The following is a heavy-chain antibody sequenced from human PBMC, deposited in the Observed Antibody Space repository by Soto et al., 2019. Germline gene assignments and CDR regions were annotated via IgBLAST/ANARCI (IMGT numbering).Heavy chain of an antibody. J-gene: IGHJ6*02. Sequence: PGGSLRLSCAASGFTFSSYSMNWVRQAPGKGLEWVSYISSSSSTIYYADSVKGRFTISRDNAKNSLYLQMNSLRDEDTAVYYCARDRDGITMVRGVIAFPYYGMDVWGQGTTVTVSS. D-gene: IGHD3-10*01. CDR2: ISSSSSTI. CDR3: ARDRDGITMVRGVIAFPYYGMDV. CDR1: GFTFSSYS. V-gene: IGHV3-48*02.